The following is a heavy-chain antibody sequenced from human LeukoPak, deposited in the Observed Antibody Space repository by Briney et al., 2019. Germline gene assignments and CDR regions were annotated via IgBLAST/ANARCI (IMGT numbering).Heavy chain of an antibody. V-gene: IGHV3-74*03. D-gene: IGHD3-10*01. CDR1: GFTFSTFW. CDR2: INSDGSST. CDR3: ARIRITMVRGVMPDDY. Sequence: GGSLRLSCAASGFTFSTFWMHWVRQAPGKGLVWVSGINSDGSSTTYADSVKGRFTISRDNSKNTLYLQMNSLRAEDTAVYYCARIRITMVRGVMPDDYWGQGTLVTVSS. J-gene: IGHJ4*02.